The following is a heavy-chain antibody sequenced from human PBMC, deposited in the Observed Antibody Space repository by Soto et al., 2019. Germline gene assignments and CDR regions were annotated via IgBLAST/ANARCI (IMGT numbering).Heavy chain of an antibody. D-gene: IGHD3-10*01. V-gene: IGHV4-31*03. CDR2: IYYSGST. CDR3: ASYYGSGNNWFDP. J-gene: IGHJ5*02. CDR1: GGSISSGGYY. Sequence: PSETLSLTCTVSGGSISSGGYYWSWIRQHPGKGLEWIGYIYYSGSTYYNPSLKSRVTTSVDTSKNQFSLKLSSVTAADTAVYYCASYYGSGNNWFDPWGQGTLVTVSS.